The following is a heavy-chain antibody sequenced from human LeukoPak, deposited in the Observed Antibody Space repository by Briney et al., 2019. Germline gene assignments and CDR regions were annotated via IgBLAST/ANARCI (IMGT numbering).Heavy chain of an antibody. Sequence: VASVKVSSKASGGTFSSYAISWVRQAPGQGLEWMGRIIPILGIANYAQKFQGRVTITADKSTSTAYMELSSLRSEDTAVYYCATAEDDIVVVVAATSPLGYWGQGTLVTVSS. CDR3: ATAEDDIVVVVAATSPLGY. CDR1: GGTFSSYA. J-gene: IGHJ4*02. CDR2: IIPILGIA. V-gene: IGHV1-69*04. D-gene: IGHD2-15*01.